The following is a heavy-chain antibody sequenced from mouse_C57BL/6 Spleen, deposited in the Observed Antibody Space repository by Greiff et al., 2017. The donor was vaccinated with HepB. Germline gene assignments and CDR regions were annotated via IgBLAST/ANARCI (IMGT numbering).Heavy chain of an antibody. Sequence: VQLQQSGPELVKPGASVKIPCKASGYTFTDYNMDWVKQSHGKSLEWIGDINPNNGGTIYNQKFKGKATLTVEKSSSTAYMELRSLTTENSAIYYCARRASSYYYYAMDYWGQGTSVTVSS. CDR1: GYTFTDYN. D-gene: IGHD1-1*01. J-gene: IGHJ4*01. V-gene: IGHV1-18*01. CDR2: INPNNGGT. CDR3: ARRASSYYYYAMDY.